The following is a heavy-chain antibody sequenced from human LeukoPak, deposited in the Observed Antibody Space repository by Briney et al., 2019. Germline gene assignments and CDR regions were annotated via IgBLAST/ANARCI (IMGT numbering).Heavy chain of an antibody. V-gene: IGHV1-2*02. J-gene: IGHJ4*02. Sequence: ASVKVSCKASGYTFTSYGISWVRQAPGQGLEWMGWINPNSGGTNYAQKFQGRVTMTRDTSISTAYMELSRLRSDDTAVYYCARAFLRASYDYWGQGTLVTVSS. CDR2: INPNSGGT. CDR3: ARAFLRASYDY. CDR1: GYTFTSYG.